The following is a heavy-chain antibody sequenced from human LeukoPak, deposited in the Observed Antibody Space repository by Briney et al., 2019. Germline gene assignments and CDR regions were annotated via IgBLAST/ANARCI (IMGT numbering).Heavy chain of an antibody. CDR1: GFTFSSYA. V-gene: IGHV3-23*01. CDR2: ISGSGGST. CDR3: APCAPLQTTVTTSDS. Sequence: GGSLRLSRAASGFTFSSYAMSWVRQAPGKGLEWVSAISGSGGSTYYADSVKGRFTISRDNSKNTLYLQMNSLRAEDTAVYYCAPCAPLQTTVTTSDSWGQGTLVTVSS. D-gene: IGHD4-17*01. J-gene: IGHJ4*02.